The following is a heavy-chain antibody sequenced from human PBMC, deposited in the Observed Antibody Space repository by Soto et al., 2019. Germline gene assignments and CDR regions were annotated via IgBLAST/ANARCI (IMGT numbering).Heavy chain of an antibody. D-gene: IGHD1-7*01. CDR1: GFTFSSYW. CDR3: APLQSGGTPRAVG. CDR2: MNTDGSDT. V-gene: IGHV3-74*01. Sequence: GGSLRLSCAASGFTFSSYWMHWVRQAPGKGLVWVSRMNTDGSDTYYADSVKGRFTISRDNARNTVYLQMNRLRVEDTAVYSCAPLQSGGTPRAVGWGQGTLVTVSS. J-gene: IGHJ4*02.